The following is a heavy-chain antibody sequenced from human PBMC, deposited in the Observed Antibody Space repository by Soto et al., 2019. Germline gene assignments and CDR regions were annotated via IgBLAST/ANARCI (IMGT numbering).Heavy chain of an antibody. CDR1: GGTFSTNA. V-gene: IGHV1-69*12. J-gene: IGHJ2*01. CDR3: AQTLGLAVAGPGRFDL. D-gene: IGHD6-19*01. Sequence: QVQLVQSGAEVKKPGSSVKVSCKASGGTFSTNAISWVRQAPGQGLEWMGGITPLFGTANYAQKFQGRVTITAVESTTTAYMELSSLRSEHTAVYYCAQTLGLAVAGPGRFDLWGRGTLITVSS. CDR2: ITPLFGTA.